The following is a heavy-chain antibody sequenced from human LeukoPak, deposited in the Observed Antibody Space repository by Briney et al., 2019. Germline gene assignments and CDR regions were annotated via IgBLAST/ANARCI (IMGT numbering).Heavy chain of an antibody. J-gene: IGHJ3*02. CDR1: GGSISSSTYY. V-gene: IGHV4-39*07. CDR2: IYYSGST. CDR3: ARDRTGYIGYEGAPFDI. D-gene: IGHD5-12*01. Sequence: SETLSLTCTVSGGSISSSTYYWGWIRQPPGKGLEWIGSIYYSGSTYYNPSLRSRVTMSVDTSKNQFSLKLTSVTAADTAVYYCARDRTGYIGYEGAPFDIWGQGTMVTVSS.